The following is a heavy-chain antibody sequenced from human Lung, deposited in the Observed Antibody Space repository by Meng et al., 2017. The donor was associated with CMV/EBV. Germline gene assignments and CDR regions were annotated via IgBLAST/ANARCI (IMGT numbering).Heavy chain of an antibody. V-gene: IGHV4-39*07. D-gene: IGHD2-2*01. Sequence: SETLSLXXTVSGGSISSSSYYWSWIRQPPGKGLEWLGSIYYSGSTYYNPYLKSRVTISVDTSKNQFSLKLISVTAADTAVYYGARDRIPAAISGFDPWGQGXLVTVSS. CDR2: IYYSGST. J-gene: IGHJ5*01. CDR1: GGSISSSSYY. CDR3: ARDRIPAAISGFDP.